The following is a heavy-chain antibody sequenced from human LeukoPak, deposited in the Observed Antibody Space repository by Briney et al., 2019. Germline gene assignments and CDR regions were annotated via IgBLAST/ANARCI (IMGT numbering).Heavy chain of an antibody. CDR2: INPSGGST. CDR3: ASRHVVGATVGYYFDY. CDR1: GYTFTSYY. V-gene: IGHV1-46*03. D-gene: IGHD1-26*01. Sequence: GASVKVSCKASGYTFTSYYMHWVRQAPGQGLEWVGIINPSGGSTSYAQKFQGRVTMTRDTSTSRVYVELSSLRSEDTAVYYCASRHVVGATVGYYFDYWGQGTLVTVSS. J-gene: IGHJ4*02.